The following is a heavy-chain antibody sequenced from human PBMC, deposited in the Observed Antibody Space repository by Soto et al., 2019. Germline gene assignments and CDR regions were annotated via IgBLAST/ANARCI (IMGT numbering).Heavy chain of an antibody. CDR2: IKQDGSEK. V-gene: IGHV3-7*01. Sequence: PGGSLRLSCAASGFTFSSYWMSWVRQAPGKGLEWVANIKQDGSEKYYVDSVKGRFTISRDNAKNSLYLQMNSLRAEDTAVYYCASYPGSCSGGSCHLYSVYDYWGQGTLVTVSS. D-gene: IGHD2-15*01. J-gene: IGHJ4*02. CDR1: GFTFSSYW. CDR3: ASYPGSCSGGSCHLYSVYDY.